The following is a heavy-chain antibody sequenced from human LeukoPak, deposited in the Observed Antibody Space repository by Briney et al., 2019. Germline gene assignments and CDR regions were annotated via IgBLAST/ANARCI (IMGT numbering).Heavy chain of an antibody. D-gene: IGHD5-18*01. CDR2: IYYSGST. Sequence: KPSETLSLTCTVSGGSISSYYWSWIRQPPGKGLEWIGYIYYSGSTNYNPSLKSRVTISVDTSKNQFSLKLSSVTAADTAVYYCARLSGYSYGYDYYYYGMDVWGQGTTVTVSS. CDR1: GGSISSYY. V-gene: IGHV4-59*08. J-gene: IGHJ6*02. CDR3: ARLSGYSYGYDYYYYGMDV.